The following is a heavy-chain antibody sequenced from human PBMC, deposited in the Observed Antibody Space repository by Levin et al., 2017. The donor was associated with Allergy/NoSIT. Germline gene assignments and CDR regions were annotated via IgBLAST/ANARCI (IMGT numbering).Heavy chain of an antibody. CDR1: XXXXXXXD. Sequence: SQTLSLTCTVSXXXXXXXDRTWKRQAPGKGLEWVGYIYNSGSTKYNPSLKSRVTISVDTSKNQFSLKLNSVTAADTAVYYCARRFCSGDICYSGAHGMDGWGQGTTVTVSS. J-gene: IGHJ6*02. V-gene: IGHV4-59*08. CDR2: IYNSGST. D-gene: IGHD2-15*01. CDR3: ARRFCSGDICYSGAHGMDG.